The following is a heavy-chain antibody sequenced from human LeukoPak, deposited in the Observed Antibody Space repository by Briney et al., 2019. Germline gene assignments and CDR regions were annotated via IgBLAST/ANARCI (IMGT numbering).Heavy chain of an antibody. D-gene: IGHD2-21*01. J-gene: IGHJ4*02. CDR3: AVDHKFRDPEFDY. Sequence: SVKLSCTASAFTFTISAVQWLRQARGQCHEWIGWIVVGSGNTNYAQKFQERVTITRDMSTSTAYMELSSLRSEDTAVYYCAVDHKFRDPEFDYWGQGTLVTVSS. CDR2: IVVGSGNT. CDR1: AFTFTISA. V-gene: IGHV1-58*01.